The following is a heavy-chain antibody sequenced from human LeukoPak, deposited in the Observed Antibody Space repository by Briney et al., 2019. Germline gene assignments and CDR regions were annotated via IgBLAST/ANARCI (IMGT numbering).Heavy chain of an antibody. J-gene: IGHJ4*02. Sequence: SETLSLTCTVSGGSISSYYWSWIRQPPGKGLEWIGYIYYSGSTNYNPSLKSRITMSVDTSKNQFSLKLSSVTALDTAVYYCARQDRYDSSGYYDYWGQGTLVTVSS. CDR2: IYYSGST. D-gene: IGHD3-22*01. CDR3: ARQDRYDSSGYYDY. CDR1: GGSISSYY. V-gene: IGHV4-59*08.